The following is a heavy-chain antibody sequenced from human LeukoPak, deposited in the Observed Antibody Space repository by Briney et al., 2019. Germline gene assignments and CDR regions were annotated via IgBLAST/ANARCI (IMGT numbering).Heavy chain of an antibody. CDR3: ARGLGYYFAY. CDR1: GGSFSGYY. V-gene: IGHV4-34*01. Sequence: SETLSLTCAVYGGSFSGYYWSWIRQPPGKGLEWIGEINHSGSTNYNPSLKSRVTISVDTSKNQFSLKLSSVTAADTAVYYCARGLGYYFAYWGQGTLVTVSS. D-gene: IGHD3-16*01. J-gene: IGHJ4*02. CDR2: INHSGST.